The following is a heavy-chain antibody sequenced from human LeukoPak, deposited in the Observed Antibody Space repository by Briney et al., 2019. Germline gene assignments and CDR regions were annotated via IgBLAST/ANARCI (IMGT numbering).Heavy chain of an antibody. D-gene: IGHD3-16*01. CDR2: VDPEDGET. CDR3: ARTTITFGGVMDI. CDR1: GGTFSSYA. J-gene: IGHJ3*02. V-gene: IGHV1-69-2*01. Sequence: ASVKVSCKASGGTFSSYAISWVRQAPGKGLEWMGLVDPEDGETIYAEKFQGGVTITADTSTDTAYMELSSLRSEDTAVYYCARTTITFGGVMDIWGQGTMVTVSS.